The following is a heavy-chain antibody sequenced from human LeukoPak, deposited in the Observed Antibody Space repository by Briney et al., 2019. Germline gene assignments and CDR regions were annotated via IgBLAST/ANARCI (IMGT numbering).Heavy chain of an antibody. J-gene: IGHJ6*02. CDR3: TRDLMDYDVSTGLHHYYMDV. V-gene: IGHV3-30*03. CDR2: VSDGGNDI. D-gene: IGHD3-9*01. Sequence: TGGSLRLSCTASGFTFRTYPMHWLRQAPGKGLEWVTVVSDGGNDIYDTDSEKGRFTISRDNAKNTLYLQMNTQRVEDTAVYYCTRDLMDYDVSTGLHHYYMDVWGQGTTVTVSS. CDR1: GFTFRTYP.